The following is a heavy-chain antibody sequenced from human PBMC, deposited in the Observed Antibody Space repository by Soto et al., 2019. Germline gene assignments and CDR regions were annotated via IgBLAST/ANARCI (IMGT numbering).Heavy chain of an antibody. V-gene: IGHV4-4*02. CDR3: ARTSDYYYDFWSGYDNWFDP. Sequence: SETLSLTCAFSSGSIXSSNWWIWVRQPPGKGLEWIGEIYHSGSTNYNPSLKSRVTISVDKSKNQFSLKLSSVTAADTAVYYCARTSDYYYDFWSGYDNWFDPWGQGTLVTVSS. CDR2: IYHSGST. J-gene: IGHJ5*02. CDR1: SGSIXSSNW. D-gene: IGHD3-3*01.